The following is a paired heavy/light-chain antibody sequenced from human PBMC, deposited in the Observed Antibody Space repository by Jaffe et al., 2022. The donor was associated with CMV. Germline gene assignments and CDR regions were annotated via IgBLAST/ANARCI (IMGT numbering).Heavy chain of an antibody. CDR1: GDSMTNYY. Sequence: QVQLQESGPGLVKPSETLSLNCTVSGDSMTNYYWSWIRQPPGKGLEWIASTYDSGTTRYNPSLKSRVTLSLDTSKNHFSLKMTSVTAADTALYYCARGRSMINNLDYWGQGTLVTVSS. J-gene: IGHJ4*02. CDR3: ARGRSMINNLDY. D-gene: IGHD3-16*01. V-gene: IGHV4-59*01. CDR2: TYDSGTT.
Light chain of an antibody. CDR3: SSHAGSYNPVV. J-gene: IGLJ2*01. Sequence: QSVLTQPPSASGSPGQSVTISCTGTSSDVGYYNYVSWYQQHPAKPPKLLIYEVTKRPSGVPDRFSGSKSGNTASLTVSGLQADDEADYYCSSHAGSYNPVVFGGGTKLTVL. V-gene: IGLV2-8*01. CDR1: SSDVGYYNY. CDR2: EVT.